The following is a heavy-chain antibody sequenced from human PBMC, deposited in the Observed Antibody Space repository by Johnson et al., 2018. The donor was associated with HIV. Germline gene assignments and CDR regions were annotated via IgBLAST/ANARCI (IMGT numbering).Heavy chain of an antibody. V-gene: IGHV3-74*01. CDR3: ARAPSRLRYFDWSEDAFDI. Sequence: VQLVESGGGLVQPGGSLRLSCAASGFTFSSYWMHWVRQAPGQGLVWVSRINSDGSSTSYADSVKGRFTISRDNAKNTLYLQMNSLRAEDTAVYYCARAPSRLRYFDWSEDAFDIWGQGTMVTVSS. D-gene: IGHD3-9*01. CDR1: GFTFSSYW. J-gene: IGHJ3*02. CDR2: INSDGSST.